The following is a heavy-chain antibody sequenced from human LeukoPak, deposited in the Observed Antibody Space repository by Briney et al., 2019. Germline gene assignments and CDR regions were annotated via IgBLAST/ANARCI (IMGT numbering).Heavy chain of an antibody. CDR3: AKNGLGAVVKTD. V-gene: IGHV7-4-1*02. CDR1: GYPFNNYD. CDR2: INTNTGNP. J-gene: IGHJ4*02. D-gene: IGHD3-22*01. Sequence: ASVKVSCKASGYPFNNYDINWVRQAPGQGLEWMGWINTNTGNPTYAQGFTGRIVFSLDTSVSTAYLQISSLKAEDSAVYYCAKNGLGAVVKTDWGQGTLVTVSS.